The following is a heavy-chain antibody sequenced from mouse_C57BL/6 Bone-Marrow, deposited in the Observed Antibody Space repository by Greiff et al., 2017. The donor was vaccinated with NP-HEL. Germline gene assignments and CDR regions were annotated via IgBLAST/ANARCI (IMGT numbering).Heavy chain of an antibody. J-gene: IGHJ1*03. Sequence: EVQVVESGGGLVKPGGSLKLSCAASGFTFSSYTMSWVRQTPEKRLEWVATISGGGGNTYYPDSVKGRFTISRDNAKNTLYLQMSSLRSEDTALYYCARRIFGVFDVWGTGTTVTVSS. CDR1: GFTFSSYT. V-gene: IGHV5-9*01. CDR3: ARRIFGVFDV. CDR2: ISGGGGNT.